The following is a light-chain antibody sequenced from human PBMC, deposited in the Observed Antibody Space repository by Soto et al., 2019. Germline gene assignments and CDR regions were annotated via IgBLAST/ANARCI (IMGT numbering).Light chain of an antibody. V-gene: IGKV1-5*03. Sequence: DIQMTQSPSTLSASVGDRVTITCRASQSISSRLAWYQQKPGKVPKLLIYKASSLASGVPSRFSGSGSGTDFTLTISSLQPDDIATYYCQQYASYSWTFGQGTKVEI. J-gene: IGKJ1*01. CDR2: KAS. CDR1: QSISSR. CDR3: QQYASYSWT.